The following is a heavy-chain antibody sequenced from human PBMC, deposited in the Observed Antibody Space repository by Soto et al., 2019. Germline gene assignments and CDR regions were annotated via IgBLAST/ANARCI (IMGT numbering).Heavy chain of an antibody. J-gene: IGHJ3*02. V-gene: IGHV4-34*01. CDR1: GGSFSGYD. CDR2: ISHSGIT. Sequence: PSETLSLPGAVYGGSFSGYDCSWIRQPPGKGLEWIGEISHSGITNYNPSLKSRVTISVDTSKNQFSLMLSSVTAADTAVYYCATNSTTIFGVVTYPNYDAFDIWGQGTMVTV. CDR3: ATNSTTIFGVVTYPNYDAFDI. D-gene: IGHD3-3*01.